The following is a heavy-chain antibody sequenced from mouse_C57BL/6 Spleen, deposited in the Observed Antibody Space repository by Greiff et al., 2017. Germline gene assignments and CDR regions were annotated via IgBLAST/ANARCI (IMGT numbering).Heavy chain of an antibody. CDR1: GYTFTEYT. Sequence: QVQLKQSGAELVKPGASVKLSCKASGYTFTEYTIHWVKQRSGPGLAWIGWFYPGSGRIKYTEKFKDKATLTADKSSSTVYMELSRLTSEDSAVYFCARHERDYYGSSFHFDYWGQGTTLTVSS. CDR3: ARHERDYYGSSFHFDY. J-gene: IGHJ2*01. D-gene: IGHD1-1*01. CDR2: FYPGSGRI. V-gene: IGHV1-62-2*01.